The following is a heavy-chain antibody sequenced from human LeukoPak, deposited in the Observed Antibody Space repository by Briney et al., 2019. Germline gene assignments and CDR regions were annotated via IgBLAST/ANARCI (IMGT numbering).Heavy chain of an antibody. V-gene: IGHV4-59*01. D-gene: IGHD6-19*01. CDR1: GGSISSYY. CDR3: ARVDSSGWYYFDY. CDR2: IYYSGST. Sequence: SETLSLTCTVSGGSISSYYWSWIQQPPGKGLEWIGYIYYSGSTNYNPSLKSRVTISVDTSKNQFSLKLSSVTAADTAVYYCARVDSSGWYYFDYWGQGTLVTVSS. J-gene: IGHJ4*02.